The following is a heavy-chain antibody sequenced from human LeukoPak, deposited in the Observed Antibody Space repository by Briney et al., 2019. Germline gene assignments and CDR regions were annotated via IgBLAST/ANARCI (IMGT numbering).Heavy chain of an antibody. D-gene: IGHD5-18*01. CDR1: EFTFDDYA. V-gene: IGHV3-9*01. Sequence: PGRSLRLSCAASEFTFDDYAMHWVRQAPGKGLEWVSGISWNSGSIGYADSVKGRFTISRDNAKNSLYLQMNSLRAEDTALYYCAKARGYSYDSVPGLTHYFDYWGQGTLVTVSS. CDR3: AKARGYSYDSVPGLTHYFDY. CDR2: ISWNSGSI. J-gene: IGHJ4*02.